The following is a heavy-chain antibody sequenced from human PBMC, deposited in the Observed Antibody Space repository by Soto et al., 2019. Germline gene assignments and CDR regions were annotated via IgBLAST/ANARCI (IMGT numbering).Heavy chain of an antibody. D-gene: IGHD2-2*01. CDR1: GDSINSGAYF. Sequence: QVQLQESGPGLVKPSQTLSLACSVSGDSINSGAYFWTWIRQHPEKGLEWIGYIYYSGRTYYNPSLKSRLTLSIDKSKNQFSLKLTSVTAADTAVYYCARDWASVTSSPSGRLDPWGQGTLVTVSS. CDR3: ARDWASVTSSPSGRLDP. J-gene: IGHJ5*02. CDR2: IYYSGRT. V-gene: IGHV4-31*03.